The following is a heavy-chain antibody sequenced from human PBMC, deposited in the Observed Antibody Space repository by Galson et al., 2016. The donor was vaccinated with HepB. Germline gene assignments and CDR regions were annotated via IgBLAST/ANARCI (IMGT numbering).Heavy chain of an antibody. CDR2: IDWDDDK. D-gene: IGHD6-6*01. CDR3: VRTAPLPDSYFDY. Sequence: PALVKPPQTLTLTCTFSGLSLPTTEMRVSWIRQPPGKALEWLARIDWDDDKLYSTSLKTRLTLSKDTSKNQVVLTMTNMDPVDTATYYCVRTAPLPDSYFDYWGQGTPVTVSS. CDR1: GLSLPTTEMR. V-gene: IGHV2-70*04. J-gene: IGHJ4*02.